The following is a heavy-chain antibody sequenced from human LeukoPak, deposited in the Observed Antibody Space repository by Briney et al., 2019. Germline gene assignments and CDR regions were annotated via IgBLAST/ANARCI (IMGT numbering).Heavy chain of an antibody. D-gene: IGHD5-18*01. CDR1: GFIFNNYE. CDR2: ISSSGGTI. Sequence: PGGSLRLSCAASGFIFNNYEMNWVRQAPGKGLECVSYISSSGGTIYYADSVEGRFTISRDNAKNSLYLQMDSLRAEDTAVYYCARDAGTRLKYSFGYGDYWGQGALVTVSS. CDR3: ARDAGTRLKYSFGYGDY. V-gene: IGHV3-48*03. J-gene: IGHJ4*02.